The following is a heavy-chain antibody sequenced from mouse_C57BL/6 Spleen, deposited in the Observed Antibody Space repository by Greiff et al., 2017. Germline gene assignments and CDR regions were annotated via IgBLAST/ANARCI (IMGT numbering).Heavy chain of an antibody. D-gene: IGHD2-4*01. CDR3: ARPYDYDEGWFAY. V-gene: IGHV1-80*01. J-gene: IGHJ3*01. CDR2: IYPGDGDT. CDR1: GYAFSSYW. Sequence: QVQLQQSGAELVKPGASVKISCKASGYAFSSYWMNWVKQRPGKGLEWIGQIYPGDGDTNYNGKFKGKATLTADKSSSTAYMQLSSLTSEDSAVYFCARPYDYDEGWFAYWGQGTLVTVSA.